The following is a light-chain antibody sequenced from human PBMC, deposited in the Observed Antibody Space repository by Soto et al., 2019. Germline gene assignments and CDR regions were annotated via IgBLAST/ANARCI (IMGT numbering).Light chain of an antibody. CDR3: QQLGIT. J-gene: IGKJ3*01. CDR1: QGISSY. Sequence: DIQLTQSPSFLSASVGDRVTITCRASQGISSYLAWYQQKPGKAPKLLIYAASTLQSGVPSRFSGSGSGKEFTLTISSLQPEDFATYYCQQLGITFGPGTKVDIK. CDR2: AAS. V-gene: IGKV1-9*01.